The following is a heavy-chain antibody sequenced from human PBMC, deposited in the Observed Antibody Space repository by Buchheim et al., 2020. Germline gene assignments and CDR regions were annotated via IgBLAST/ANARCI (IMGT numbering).Heavy chain of an antibody. V-gene: IGHV1-46*01. J-gene: IGHJ5*02. D-gene: IGHD4-11*01. CDR3: ASTLTDLNWFDP. CDR2: INPSGGRT. CDR1: GYTFTSYY. Sequence: QVQLVQSGAEVKKPGASVKVSCKASGYTFTSYYMHWVRQAPGQGLEWMGIINPSGGRTSYAQKFQGRVTMTRDTSTRTGYMELSSLRSEDTAVYYCASTLTDLNWFDPWGQGTL.